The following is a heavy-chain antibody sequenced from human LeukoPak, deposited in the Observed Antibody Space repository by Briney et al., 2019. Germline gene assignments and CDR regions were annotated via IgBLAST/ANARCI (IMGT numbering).Heavy chain of an antibody. Sequence: SETLSLTCAVYTGSFTTYYWSWVRQPPGKGLEWIGEIYHLGSTSYNPSLKSRVSISVDRSKKQFSLKLTSVTAADTALYYCAIRFGRLEAGGTPFDSWGQGTLVTVSS. D-gene: IGHD6-13*01. CDR1: TGSFTTYY. J-gene: IGHJ4*02. CDR3: AIRFGRLEAGGTPFDS. CDR2: IYHLGST. V-gene: IGHV4-34*01.